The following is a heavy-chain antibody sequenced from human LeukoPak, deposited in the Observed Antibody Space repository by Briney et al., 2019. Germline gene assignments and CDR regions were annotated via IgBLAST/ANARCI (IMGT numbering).Heavy chain of an antibody. J-gene: IGHJ4*02. CDR1: GFTFSSYE. V-gene: IGHV3-48*03. D-gene: IGHD3-22*01. CDR3: ARARGYFDSSGLDY. Sequence: PGGCLRLSCAASGFTFSSYEMDWVRQAPGRGLEWLSCISSSVNTIYYADSVKGRFTISRDNARNSLYLQVNSLRAEDTAIYYCARARGYFDSSGLDYWGQGTLVTVSS. CDR2: ISSSVNTI.